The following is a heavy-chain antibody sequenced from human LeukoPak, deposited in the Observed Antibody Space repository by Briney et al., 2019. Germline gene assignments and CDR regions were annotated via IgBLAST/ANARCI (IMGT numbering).Heavy chain of an antibody. CDR1: GFTFSTYV. V-gene: IGHV3-23*01. Sequence: GGSLRLSCAASGFTFSTYVVNWVRQAPGKGLEWVSTISGSGGSTYYADSVKGRFTISRDNSKNTLYLQMSSLRVGDTAVYYCAINGERTSVYFDYWGQGTLVTVSS. D-gene: IGHD1-26*01. CDR2: ISGSGGST. CDR3: AINGERTSVYFDY. J-gene: IGHJ4*02.